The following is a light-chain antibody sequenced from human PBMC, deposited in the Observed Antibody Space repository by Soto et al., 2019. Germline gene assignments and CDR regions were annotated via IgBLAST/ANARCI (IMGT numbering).Light chain of an antibody. V-gene: IGKV1-5*03. J-gene: IGKJ1*01. CDR2: KAS. Sequence: DIQMTQSPSTLSASVGDRVTITCRASQSISVWLAWYQQKAGKAPNLLIYKASRLESGVPSRFSGSGSGTHYTLTISSLQPEDSATYYCQKANNFPWTFGQGTKVDIK. CDR3: QKANNFPWT. CDR1: QSISVW.